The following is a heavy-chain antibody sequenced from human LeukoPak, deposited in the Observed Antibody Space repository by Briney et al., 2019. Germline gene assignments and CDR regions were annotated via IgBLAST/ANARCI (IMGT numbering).Heavy chain of an antibody. V-gene: IGHV4-39*07. CDR3: ARVRVATQTYPYYMDV. J-gene: IGHJ6*03. CDR1: GGSISSSSYY. CDR2: IYYSGST. Sequence: SETLSLICTVSGGSISSSSYYWGWIRQPPGKGLEWIGSIYYSGSTYYNPSLKSRVTISVDTSKNQFSLKLSSVTAADTAVYYCARVRVATQTYPYYMDVWGKGTTVTVSS. D-gene: IGHD5-12*01.